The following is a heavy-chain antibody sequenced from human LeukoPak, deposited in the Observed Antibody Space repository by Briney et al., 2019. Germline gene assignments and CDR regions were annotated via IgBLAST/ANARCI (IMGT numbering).Heavy chain of an antibody. D-gene: IGHD3-3*01. CDR2: FDPEDGET. J-gene: IGHJ5*02. Sequence: ASVKVSCKVSGYTLTELSMHWVRQAPGKGLEWMGGFDPEDGETIYAQKFQGRVTMTEDTSTDTAYMELSSLRSEDTAVYYCATEVDYDFWSGYSSWGQGTLVTVSS. CDR1: GYTLTELS. V-gene: IGHV1-24*01. CDR3: ATEVDYDFWSGYSS.